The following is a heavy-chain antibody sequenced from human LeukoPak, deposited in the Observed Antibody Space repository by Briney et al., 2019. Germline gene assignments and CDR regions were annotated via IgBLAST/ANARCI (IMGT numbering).Heavy chain of an antibody. V-gene: IGHV1-69*05. CDR1: GGTFSSYA. J-gene: IGHJ3*02. D-gene: IGHD2-2*02. CDR3: AREPRNTYCSSTSCYRDAFDI. CDR2: IIPIFGTA. Sequence: PPASVKVSCKASGGTFSSYAISWVRQAPGQGLEWMGGIIPIFGTANYAQKFQGRVTMTTDESTSTAYMELSSLSSEDTAVYYCAREPRNTYCSSTSCYRDAFDIWGQGTMVTVSS.